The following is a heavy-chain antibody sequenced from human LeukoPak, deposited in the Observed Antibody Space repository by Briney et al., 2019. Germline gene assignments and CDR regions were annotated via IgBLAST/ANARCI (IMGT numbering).Heavy chain of an antibody. V-gene: IGHV1-69*05. J-gene: IGHJ4*02. CDR2: IIPIFGTA. CDR1: GGTFSSYA. Sequence: GASVKVSCKASGGTFSSYAISWVRQAPGQGLEWMGGIIPIFGTANYAQKFQGRVTMTRDISTSTVYMQLSSLRSEDTAVYYCARPCSGGTCYLDYWGQGTLVTVSS. CDR3: ARPCSGGTCYLDY. D-gene: IGHD2-15*01.